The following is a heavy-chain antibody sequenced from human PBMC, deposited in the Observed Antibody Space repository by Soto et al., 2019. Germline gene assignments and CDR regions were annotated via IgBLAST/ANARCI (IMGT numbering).Heavy chain of an antibody. V-gene: IGHV5-51*01. J-gene: IGHJ6*02. Sequence: GESLKISCKGSGYSFTSYWIGWVRQMPGKGLEWMGIIYPGDSNTRYSPSLQGQATISVDKSISTAYLQWSSLKATDTAMYYCARRAYDFWSGHPNPRYYYGMDVWGQGTTVTVSS. CDR2: IYPGDSNT. D-gene: IGHD3-3*01. CDR1: GYSFTSYW. CDR3: ARRAYDFWSGHPNPRYYYGMDV.